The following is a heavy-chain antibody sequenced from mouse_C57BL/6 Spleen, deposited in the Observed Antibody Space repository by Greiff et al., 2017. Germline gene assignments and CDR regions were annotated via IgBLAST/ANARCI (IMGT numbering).Heavy chain of an antibody. J-gene: IGHJ2*01. V-gene: IGHV1-80*01. CDR1: GYAFSSYW. CDR2: IYPGDGDT. CDR3: ARQYYYGSSFFDY. Sequence: QVQLQQSGAELVKPGASVKISCKASGYAFSSYWMNWVKQRPGKGLEWIGQIYPGDGDTNYNGKFKGKATLTADNSSSTAYMQLSSLTSEDSAVYFCARQYYYGSSFFDYWGQGTTLTVSS. D-gene: IGHD1-1*01.